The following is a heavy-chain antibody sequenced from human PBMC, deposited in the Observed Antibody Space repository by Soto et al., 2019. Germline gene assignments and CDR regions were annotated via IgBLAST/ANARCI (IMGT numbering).Heavy chain of an antibody. CDR2: ISGSGSST. CDR3: AKAVTISGSFYYGMDV. J-gene: IGHJ6*02. D-gene: IGHD3-3*01. Sequence: GGSLRLSCGASGFTFSHYSMHWYRQAAGKRLEWVSGISGSGSSTYYADSVKGRFTSSGDNSKNRMYLQVHRLRAEDTAAYYCAKAVTISGSFYYGMDVWGQGTTVTVSS. V-gene: IGHV3-23*01. CDR1: GFTFSHYS.